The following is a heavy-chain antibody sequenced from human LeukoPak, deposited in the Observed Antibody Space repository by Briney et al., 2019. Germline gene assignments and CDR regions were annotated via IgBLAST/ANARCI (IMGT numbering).Heavy chain of an antibody. J-gene: IGHJ5*02. CDR3: ARHSGLRSPYDP. D-gene: IGHD3-3*01. Sequence: SETLSLTCTVSGGSISTTNYYWGWIRQPPGRDLEWIGSIYSSGNTYYNPSLESRVTISVDTSKNQLSLKLTSATAADTSVYYCARHSGLRSPYDPWGQGTLVTVSS. V-gene: IGHV4-39*01. CDR2: IYSSGNT. CDR1: GGSISTTNYY.